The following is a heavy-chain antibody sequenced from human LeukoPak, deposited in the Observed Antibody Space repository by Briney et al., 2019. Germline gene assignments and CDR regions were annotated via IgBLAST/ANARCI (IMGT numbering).Heavy chain of an antibody. CDR2: SYYRSRWYK. D-gene: IGHD2-21*02. CDR3: ARGVGSALGDWFDP. Sequence: SQTLSLTCAISGDSVSSNRVAWNWIRQSPSRGLEWLGRSYYRSRWYKEYAASVKSRITINADTSENQFSLQLNSLTPEDTAVYYCARGVGSALGDWFDPWGQGTLVTVSS. J-gene: IGHJ5*02. V-gene: IGHV6-1*01. CDR1: GDSVSSNRVA.